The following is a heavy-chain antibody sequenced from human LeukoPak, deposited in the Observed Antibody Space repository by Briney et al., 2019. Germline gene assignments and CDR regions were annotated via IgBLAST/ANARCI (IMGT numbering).Heavy chain of an antibody. CDR1: GVSISNYY. V-gene: IGHV4-59*01. J-gene: IGHJ4*02. D-gene: IGHD3-16*01. Sequence: SETLSLTCTVSGVSISNYYWSWIRQPPGKGLEWIGYIYKSGSTDYNPSLKSRVTISVATSKNQLSLKLNSVTATDTAVYYCARDSLMFGGVMGHFDYWGQGTLVTVSS. CDR3: ARDSLMFGGVMGHFDY. CDR2: IYKSGST.